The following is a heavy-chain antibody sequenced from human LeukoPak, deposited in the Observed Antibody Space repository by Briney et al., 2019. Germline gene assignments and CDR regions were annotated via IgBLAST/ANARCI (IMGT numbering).Heavy chain of an antibody. CDR1: GFTFNNYA. V-gene: IGHV3-23*01. CDR2: IIGSGGNT. D-gene: IGHD2-21*01. CDR3: AKDFRIGYSAHFDY. J-gene: IGHJ4*02. Sequence: PGGSLRLSCAASGFTFNNYAMTWVRQAPGKGLEWVSTIIGSGGNTDYADSVKGRFTISRDNSKNTLYLQMDSLRGEDTAVYYCAKDFRIGYSAHFDYWGQGALVTVSS.